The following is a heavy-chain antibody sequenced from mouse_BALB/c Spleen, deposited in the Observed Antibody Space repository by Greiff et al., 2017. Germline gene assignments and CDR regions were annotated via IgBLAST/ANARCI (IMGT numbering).Heavy chain of an antibody. J-gene: IGHJ4*01. CDR2: IWAGGST. D-gene: IGHD2-10*02. CDR1: GFSLTSYG. Sequence: QVQLKESGPGLVAPSQSLSITCTVSGFSLTSYGVHWVRQPPGKGLEWLGVIWAGGSTNYNSALMSRLSISKDNSKSQVFLKMNSLQTDDTAMYYCARDQYGNYVGEAMDYWGQGTSVTVSS. V-gene: IGHV2-9*02. CDR3: ARDQYGNYVGEAMDY.